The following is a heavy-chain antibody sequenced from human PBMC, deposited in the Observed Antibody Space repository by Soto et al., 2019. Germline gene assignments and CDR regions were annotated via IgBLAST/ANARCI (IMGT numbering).Heavy chain of an antibody. CDR1: GYTFSNYG. D-gene: IGHD3-9*01. V-gene: IGHV1-18*04. CDR2: ISPYNGNT. J-gene: IGHJ4*02. CDR3: ARELVSVGYDY. Sequence: QVQLVQSGAEVKKPGASVRVSCKASGYTFSNYGIIWVRQAPGQGLEWVAWISPYNGNTNSKQKLQGRLTMTTDTTTSTDYMDLSSLRSDDTAVYYCARELVSVGYDYWGQGTLVTVSP.